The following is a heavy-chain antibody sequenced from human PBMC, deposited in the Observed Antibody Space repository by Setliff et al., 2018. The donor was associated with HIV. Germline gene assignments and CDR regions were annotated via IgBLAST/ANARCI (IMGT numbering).Heavy chain of an antibody. D-gene: IGHD2-2*01. CDR1: GDSISSGSYF. CDR3: ARHAAGPDGPFDY. Sequence: TLSLTCTVSGDSISSGSYFWIWIRQPAGKGLEWIGHISTTGSTNYNPSLKSRVIMSVDTSRNQFSLKLSSVTAADTAVYYCARHAAGPDGPFDYWGQGTLVTVSS. CDR2: ISTTGST. V-gene: IGHV4-61*09. J-gene: IGHJ4*02.